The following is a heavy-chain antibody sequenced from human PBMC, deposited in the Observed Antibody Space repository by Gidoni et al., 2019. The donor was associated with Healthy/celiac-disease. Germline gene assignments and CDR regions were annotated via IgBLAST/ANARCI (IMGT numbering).Heavy chain of an antibody. Sequence: QLPLQESGPGLVKPSETLSLPCTVSGGSISSSSYYWGWLRQPPGKGLEWLGSIYYSGSTYYNPSLKRRVTISVDTSKNQFSLKLSSVNAEDTDVYYCASRSDSIAAASAEEMNFDYWGQGTLVTVSS. CDR1: GGSISSSSYY. V-gene: IGHV4-39*01. CDR3: ASRSDSIAAASAEEMNFDY. J-gene: IGHJ4*02. D-gene: IGHD6-13*01. CDR2: IYYSGST.